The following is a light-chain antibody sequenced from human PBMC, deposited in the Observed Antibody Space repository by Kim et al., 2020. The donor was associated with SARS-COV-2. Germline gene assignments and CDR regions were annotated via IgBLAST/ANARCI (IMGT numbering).Light chain of an antibody. CDR3: SSYTTSAPLV. Sequence: QSALTQPASVSGSPGQSITISCTGATSDVAGYMYVSWYQQHPGRAPKVIVYDVTNRPSGVSNRFSGSKSGNTASLTISGLQAEDEADYYCSSYTTSAPLVFGGGTQLTVL. CDR1: TSDVAGYMY. V-gene: IGLV2-14*03. J-gene: IGLJ2*01. CDR2: DVT.